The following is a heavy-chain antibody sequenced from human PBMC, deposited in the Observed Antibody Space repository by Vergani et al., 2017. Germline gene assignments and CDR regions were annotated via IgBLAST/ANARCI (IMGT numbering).Heavy chain of an antibody. CDR2: IYWDDDK. D-gene: IGHD3-22*01. J-gene: IGHJ4*02. V-gene: IGHV2-5*02. CDR1: GFSLSTSGVG. Sequence: QITLKESGPTLVKPTQTLTLTCTFSGFSLSTSGVGVGSIRQPPGKALEWLALIYWDDDKRYSPSLKSRLTITKDTSKNQVVLTMTNMDPVDTATYYCAHYTYYYDSSGYYSLNYWGQGTLVTVSS. CDR3: AHYTYYYDSSGYYSLNY.